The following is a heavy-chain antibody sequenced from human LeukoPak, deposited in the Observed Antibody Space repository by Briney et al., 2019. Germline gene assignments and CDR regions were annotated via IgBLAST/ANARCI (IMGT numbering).Heavy chain of an antibody. CDR3: ASFTIFGPYYYYYYMDV. V-gene: IGHV3-7*01. D-gene: IGHD3-3*01. CDR2: IKQDGSEK. Sequence: GSLRLSCAASGFTLSSYWMSWVRQAPGKGLEWVANIKQDGSEKYYVDSVKGRFTISRDNAKNSLYLQMNSLRAEDTAVYYCASFTIFGPYYYYYYMDVWRKGTTVTVSS. CDR1: GFTLSSYW. J-gene: IGHJ6*03.